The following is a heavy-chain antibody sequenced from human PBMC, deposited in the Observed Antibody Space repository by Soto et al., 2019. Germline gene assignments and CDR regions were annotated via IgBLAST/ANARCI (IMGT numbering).Heavy chain of an antibody. CDR2: ISGYNGNT. D-gene: IGHD3-10*01. V-gene: IGHV1-18*01. CDR1: GYTFTNYG. J-gene: IGHJ4*02. Sequence: QVQLVQSGPEVKKPGASVKVSCKTSGYTFTNYGVSWVRQAPGQGLEWMGWISGYNGNTNYAQNLQGRVTMTTDTSTTTAYMEVRTLTSDNTGVYYGAGGGGGFEDSWGQGTLVTVSS. CDR3: AGGGGGFEDS.